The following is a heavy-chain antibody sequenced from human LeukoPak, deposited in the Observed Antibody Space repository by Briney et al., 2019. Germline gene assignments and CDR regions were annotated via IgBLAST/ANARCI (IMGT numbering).Heavy chain of an antibody. J-gene: IGHJ5*02. Sequence: ASVKVSCKASGYTLTELSMHWVRQAPGKGLEWMGGFDPEDGETIYAQKFQGRVTMTEDTSTDTAYMELSSLRSEDTAVYYCATAAAGTDWFDPWGQGTLVTVSS. CDR1: GYTLTELS. D-gene: IGHD6-13*01. CDR3: ATAAAGTDWFDP. V-gene: IGHV1-24*01. CDR2: FDPEDGET.